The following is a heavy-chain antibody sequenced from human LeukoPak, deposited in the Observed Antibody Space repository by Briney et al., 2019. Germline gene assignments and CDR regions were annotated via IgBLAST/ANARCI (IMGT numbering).Heavy chain of an antibody. Sequence: GASVKVSCKASGYTLTGYYIHWVRQAPGQGLEWMGWINPNSGGTNYAQKFQGRVTMTRDTSISTAYIELSRLRSDDMAVYYCARNYDFWSNYPLDYWGQGTLVTVSS. CDR3: ARNYDFWSNYPLDY. J-gene: IGHJ4*02. CDR1: GYTLTGYY. V-gene: IGHV1-2*02. D-gene: IGHD3-3*01. CDR2: INPNSGGT.